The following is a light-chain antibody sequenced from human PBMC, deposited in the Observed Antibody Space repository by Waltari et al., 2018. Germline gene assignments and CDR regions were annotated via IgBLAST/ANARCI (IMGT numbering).Light chain of an antibody. J-gene: IGLJ1*01. V-gene: IGLV2-11*01. CDR2: DVN. CDR1: SSNISASDF. CDR3: CSYAGSYTYYV. Sequence: HSPLTPPRSLSGSPGQSVTIPSTGPSSNISASDFVSWYRHHPGKAPKRLIYDVNKRPSGVPDRFSGSKSGNRASLTISGLQAEDEADYYCCSYAGSYTYYVFGTGTKVTLL.